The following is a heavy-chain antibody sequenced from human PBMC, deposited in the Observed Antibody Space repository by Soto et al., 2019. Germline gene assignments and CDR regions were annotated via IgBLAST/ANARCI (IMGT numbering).Heavy chain of an antibody. J-gene: IGHJ6*02. CDR3: ATDMVQGASQGTHYYYYYGMDV. D-gene: IGHD3-10*01. V-gene: IGHV3-23*01. CDR2: ISGSGGST. Sequence: GGSLRLSCAASGFTFSSYAMSWVRQAPGKGLEWVSAISGSGGSTYYADSVKGRFTISRDNSKNTLYLQMNSLRAEDTAVYYCATDMVQGASQGTHYYYYYGMDVWGQGTTVTVSS. CDR1: GFTFSSYA.